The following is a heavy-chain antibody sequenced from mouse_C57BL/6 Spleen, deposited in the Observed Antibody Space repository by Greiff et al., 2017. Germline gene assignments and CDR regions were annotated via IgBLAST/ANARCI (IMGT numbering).Heavy chain of an antibody. CDR3: AREGDYYGHQAWFAY. D-gene: IGHD1-2*01. CDR1: GFTFSSYA. CDR2: ISDGGSYT. Sequence: EVKLMESGGGLVKPGGSLKLSCAASGFTFSSYAMSWVRQTPEKRLEWVATISDGGSYTYYPDNVKGRFTISRDNAKNNLYLQMSHLKSEDTAMYYCAREGDYYGHQAWFAYWGQGTLVTVSA. J-gene: IGHJ3*01. V-gene: IGHV5-4*01.